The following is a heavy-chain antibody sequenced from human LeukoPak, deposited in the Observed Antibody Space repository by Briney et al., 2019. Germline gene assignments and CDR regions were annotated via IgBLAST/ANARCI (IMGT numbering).Heavy chain of an antibody. Sequence: SETLSLTCTVSGGSISSYYWSWIRQPPGKGLEWIGYIYYSGSTNYNPSLKSRVTISVDTSKNQFSLKLSSVTAADTAVYYCARDPSEGMDVWGKGNTVTVSS. CDR3: ARDPSEGMDV. V-gene: IGHV4-59*01. J-gene: IGHJ6*04. CDR1: GGSISSYY. CDR2: IYYSGST.